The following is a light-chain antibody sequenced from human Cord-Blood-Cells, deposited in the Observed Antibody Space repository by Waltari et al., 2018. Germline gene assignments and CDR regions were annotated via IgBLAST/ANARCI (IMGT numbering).Light chain of an antibody. V-gene: IGKV3-11*01. Sequence: IVLTRSPPTLPFSPGERATVACRASQSFSSYLAWYQQKPGQAPKLLIYDASNRATGIPARFSGSGSGTDFTLTISSLEPEDFVVYYCQQRSNWPITFGQGTRLEIK. CDR2: DAS. CDR1: QSFSSY. CDR3: QQRSNWPIT. J-gene: IGKJ5*01.